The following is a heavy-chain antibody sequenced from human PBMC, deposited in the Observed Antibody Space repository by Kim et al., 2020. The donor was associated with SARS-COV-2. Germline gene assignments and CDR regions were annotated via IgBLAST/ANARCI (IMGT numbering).Heavy chain of an antibody. Sequence: GTIYYADSVEGRFTIARDNSKNQLHLQMNSLTAEDSAVYFCAREEGPLDYWGQGTLVTVSS. V-gene: IGHV3-53*01. J-gene: IGHJ4*02. CDR3: AREEGPLDY. CDR2: GTI.